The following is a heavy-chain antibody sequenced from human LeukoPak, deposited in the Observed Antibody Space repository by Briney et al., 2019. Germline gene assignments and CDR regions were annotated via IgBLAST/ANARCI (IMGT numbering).Heavy chain of an antibody. Sequence: SETLSLTCAVYGGSLNGHYWSWIRQPPGKGLEWIGEGSESGGTKFNPSLKSRVTISADTSKNQFSLKLNSVTAADTAVYYCARTAGTYCSSTSCYTYYFDYWGQGTLVTVSS. CDR2: GSESGGT. D-gene: IGHD2-2*01. J-gene: IGHJ4*02. CDR1: GGSLNGHY. CDR3: ARTAGTYCSSTSCYTYYFDY. V-gene: IGHV4-34*01.